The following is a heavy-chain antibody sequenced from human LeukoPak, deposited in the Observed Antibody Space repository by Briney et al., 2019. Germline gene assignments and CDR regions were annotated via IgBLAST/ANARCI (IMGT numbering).Heavy chain of an antibody. D-gene: IGHD2-2*01. CDR1: GGSISSSSYY. CDR3: ARDYKVPAGGSYYFEY. CDR2: IYYSGST. V-gene: IGHV4-39*02. Sequence: SETLSLTCTVSGGSISSSSYYWGWIRQPPGKGLEWIGSIYYSGSTYYKPSLKSRVTISVDTSKNQFSLKLSSVTAADTAVYYCARDYKVPAGGSYYFEYWGQGNLVTVSS. J-gene: IGHJ4*02.